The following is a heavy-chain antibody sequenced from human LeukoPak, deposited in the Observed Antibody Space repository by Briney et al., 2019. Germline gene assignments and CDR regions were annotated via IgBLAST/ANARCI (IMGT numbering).Heavy chain of an antibody. V-gene: IGHV3-23*01. Sequence: GGSLRLSCAASGFTFSSYWMHWVRQAPGKGLEWVSAISGSGGSTYYADSVKGRFTISRDNSKNTLYLQMNSLRAEDTAVYYCALARYYYDSSGYFSYWGQGTLVTVSS. J-gene: IGHJ4*02. D-gene: IGHD3-22*01. CDR1: GFTFSSYW. CDR3: ALARYYYDSSGYFSY. CDR2: ISGSGGST.